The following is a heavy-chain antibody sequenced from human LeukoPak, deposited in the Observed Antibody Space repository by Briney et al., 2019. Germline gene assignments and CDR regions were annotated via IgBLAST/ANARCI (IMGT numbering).Heavy chain of an antibody. CDR3: ARGVAAAVTYHYYYMDV. Sequence: SVKVSCKASGGTFSSYAISWVRQAPGQGLEWMGGIIPIFGTANYAQKFQGRVTITTDESTSTAYMELSSLRSEDTAVYYCARGVAAAVTYHYYYMDVWGKGTTVTVSS. J-gene: IGHJ6*03. CDR1: GGTFSSYA. D-gene: IGHD6-13*01. CDR2: IIPIFGTA. V-gene: IGHV1-69*05.